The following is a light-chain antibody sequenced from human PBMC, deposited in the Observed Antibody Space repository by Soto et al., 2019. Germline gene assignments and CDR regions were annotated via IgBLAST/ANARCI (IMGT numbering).Light chain of an antibody. CDR1: QSVSSN. CDR2: GAS. J-gene: IGKJ4*01. CDR3: QHYNNWPPLT. V-gene: IGKV3D-15*01. Sequence: EIVMTQSPATLSVSPGERATLSCRASQSVSSNLAWYQHKPGQAPRLLLYGASTRATGIPARFSGSGSGTEFTLTISSLQSEDFAVYYCQHYNNWPPLTFGGGTKVEIK.